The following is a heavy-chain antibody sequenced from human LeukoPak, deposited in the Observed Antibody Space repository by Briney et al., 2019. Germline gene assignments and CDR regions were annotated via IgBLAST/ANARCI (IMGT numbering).Heavy chain of an antibody. J-gene: IGHJ5*02. D-gene: IGHD2-15*01. CDR2: IRFDGSNK. CDR1: GFTFSTYG. V-gene: IGHV3-30*02. CDR3: ARGADGVSSNSRGWFDP. Sequence: GGSLRLSCAASGFTFSTYGMHWVRQAPGKGLEWVSFIRFDGSNKYYADSVKGRFTISRDNAKNSLYLQMNSLRAEDTAVYSCARGADGVSSNSRGWFDPWGQGTLVTVSS.